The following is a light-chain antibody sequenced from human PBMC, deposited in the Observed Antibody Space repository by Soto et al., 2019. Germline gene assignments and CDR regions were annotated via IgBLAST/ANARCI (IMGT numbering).Light chain of an antibody. CDR2: EVS. CDR1: SSDVGAYNY. CDR3: SSYAGNYNLL. Sequence: QSVLTQPPSASGSPGQSVTIACTGTSSDVGAYNYVSWYQQHPGKAPKLIIYEVSKRPSGVPDRFSGSKSGNSASLIVSGLQAEDDADYYCSSYAGNYNLLFGEGTKLTVL. V-gene: IGLV2-8*01. J-gene: IGLJ2*01.